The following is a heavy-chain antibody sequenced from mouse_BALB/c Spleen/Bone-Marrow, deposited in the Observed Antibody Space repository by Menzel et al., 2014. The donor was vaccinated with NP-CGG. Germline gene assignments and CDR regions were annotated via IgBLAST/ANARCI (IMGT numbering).Heavy chain of an antibody. CDR1: GYTFTSYW. CDR3: ARDSITTVAATDY. D-gene: IGHD1-1*01. CDR2: IDPSDSYT. J-gene: IGHJ2*01. Sequence: QVQLQQPGAELVKPGASVKLSCKASGYTFTSYWMHWVKQRPGQGLEWIGEIDPSDSYTNYNQKFKGKATLTVDKSSSTAYMQLSSLTSEDSAVYYCARDSITTVAATDYWGQGTTLTVSS. V-gene: IGHV1-69*02.